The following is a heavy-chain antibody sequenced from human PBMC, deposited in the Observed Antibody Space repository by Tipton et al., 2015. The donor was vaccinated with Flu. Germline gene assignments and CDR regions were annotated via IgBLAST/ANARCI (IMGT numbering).Heavy chain of an antibody. D-gene: IGHD1-26*01. CDR3: ARDRGGTYFFPFDP. V-gene: IGHV4-59*01. J-gene: IGHJ5*02. CDR1: GGSISPYY. CDR2: VSYSGNT. Sequence: TLSLTCTVSGGSISPYYWNWIRQPPGKGLEWIGYVSYSGNTNYNPSLKSRVTISLDTSKNQFSLMLTSVTAADTALYYCARDRGGTYFFPFDPWGQGTLVTVS.